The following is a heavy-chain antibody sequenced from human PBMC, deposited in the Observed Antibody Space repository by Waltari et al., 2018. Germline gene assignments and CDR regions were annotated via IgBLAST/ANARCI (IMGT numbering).Heavy chain of an antibody. D-gene: IGHD3-10*02. CDR1: GFSFGTYG. Sequence: QVQLVQSGGGVAQPGTSLRLSCAGSGFSFGTYGMHWVRQAPGKRLEWVAVIRSDGNEKYYADSVKGRFTIAKDNSKNTLYLQMNSLRAEDTAMYYCAKVCCSGSAGHYFDCWGQGTQVTVSS. V-gene: IGHV3-30*02. CDR2: IRSDGNEK. CDR3: AKVCCSGSAGHYFDC. J-gene: IGHJ4*02.